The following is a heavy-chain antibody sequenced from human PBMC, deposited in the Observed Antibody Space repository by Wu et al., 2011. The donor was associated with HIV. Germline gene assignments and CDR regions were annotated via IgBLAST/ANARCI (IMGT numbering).Heavy chain of an antibody. CDR1: GYTFTSYG. D-gene: IGHD3-22*01. Sequence: QVQLVQTGAEVKKPGASVKVSCKTSGYTFTSYGISWVRQAPGQGLEWMGWISADNGDTNYAQKLQGRVTMTTDTSTSTAYMELSSLRSEDTAVYYCAGEPSLNFYDSSGDGAFDIWGQGQWS. CDR2: ISADNGDT. CDR3: AGEPSLNFYDSSGDGAFDI. J-gene: IGHJ3*02. V-gene: IGHV1-18*01.